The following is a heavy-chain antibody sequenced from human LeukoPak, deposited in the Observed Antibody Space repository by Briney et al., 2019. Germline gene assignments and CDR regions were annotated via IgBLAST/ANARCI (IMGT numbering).Heavy chain of an antibody. V-gene: IGHV3-9*02. CDR1: GFTSDDYA. CDR2: IIWNSGSI. Sequence: QAGGCLRLSRAASGFTSDDYAMHWVRQAPGKGLEWVSGIIWNSGSIGYADSVKGRFTISRDNAKNSLYLQMNSLRAEDMALYYCARDYYCGGDCYSDYWGQGTLVTVSS. J-gene: IGHJ4*02. CDR3: ARDYYCGGDCYSDY. D-gene: IGHD2-21*02.